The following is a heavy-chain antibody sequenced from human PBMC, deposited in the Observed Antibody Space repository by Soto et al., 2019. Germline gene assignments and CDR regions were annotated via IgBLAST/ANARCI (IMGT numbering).Heavy chain of an antibody. CDR1: SGSISSSNW. CDR3: ARATSRSAEGIEVAGTEWACFDP. J-gene: IGHJ5*02. CDR2: IYHSGST. D-gene: IGHD6-19*01. Sequence: SSETLSLTCAVSSGSISSSNWWSWVRQPPGKGLEWIGEIYHSGSTNYNPSLKSRVTISVDKSKNQFSLKLSSVTAADTAVYYWARATSRSAEGIEVAGTEWACFDPWGKGTLVTVFS. V-gene: IGHV4-4*02.